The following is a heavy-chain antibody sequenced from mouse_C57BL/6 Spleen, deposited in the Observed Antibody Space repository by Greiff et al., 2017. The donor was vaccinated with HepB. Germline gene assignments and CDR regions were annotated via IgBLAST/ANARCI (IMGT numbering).Heavy chain of an antibody. CDR3: ARGITTRYFDV. CDR1: GFTFSDYG. Sequence: EVQLQQSGGGLVKPGGSLKLSCAASGFTFSDYGMHWVRQAPEKGLEWVAYISSGSSTIYYADTVKGRFTISRDNAKNTLFLQMTSLRSEDTAMYYCARGITTRYFDVWGTGTTVTVSS. CDR2: ISSGSSTI. J-gene: IGHJ1*03. V-gene: IGHV5-17*01. D-gene: IGHD2-4*01.